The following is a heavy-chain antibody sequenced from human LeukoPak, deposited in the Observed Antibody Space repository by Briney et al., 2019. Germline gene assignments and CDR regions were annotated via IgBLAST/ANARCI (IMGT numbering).Heavy chain of an antibody. CDR1: GFVFSTSR. J-gene: IGHJ3*02. Sequence: GGSPSLSCAASGFVFSTSRMHWVRQAPGKGLEWVSVISYDGGNKYYADPVKGRFTISRDNSRNTLYLQMNSLKSEDTAVYYCARICSGGSCYFPSIWGQGTMVTVSS. D-gene: IGHD2-15*01. CDR3: ARICSGGSCYFPSI. V-gene: IGHV3-30-3*01. CDR2: ISYDGGNK.